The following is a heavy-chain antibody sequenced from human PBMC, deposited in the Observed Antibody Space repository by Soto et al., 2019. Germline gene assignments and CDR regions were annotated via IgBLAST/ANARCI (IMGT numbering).Heavy chain of an antibody. V-gene: IGHV1-69*02. D-gene: IGHD4-4*01. J-gene: IGHJ4*02. CDR1: GGTFSSYT. Sequence: ASVKVSCKASGGTFSSYTISWVRQAPGQGLEWMGRIIPILGIANYAQKFQGRVTITADKSTSTAYMELSSLRSEDTAVYYCARVPTVTTTTVGYFDYWGQGTLVTVSS. CDR2: IIPILGIA. CDR3: ARVPTVTTTTVGYFDY.